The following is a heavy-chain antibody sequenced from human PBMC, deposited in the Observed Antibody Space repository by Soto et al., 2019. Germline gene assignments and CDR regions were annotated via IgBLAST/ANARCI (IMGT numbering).Heavy chain of an antibody. J-gene: IGHJ6*03. D-gene: IGHD6-13*01. CDR3: AGGLAGAVAAADNYYFYYMDV. Sequence: PSQTLSLTCAVYGGSFSGYYWSWIRQPPVKGLEWIGEINHSGSTNYNPSLKSRVTISVDTSKNQFSLKLSSVTAAATAVYYCAGGLAGAVAAADNYYFYYMDVWGKGTTVTVSS. V-gene: IGHV4-34*01. CDR2: INHSGST. CDR1: GGSFSGYY.